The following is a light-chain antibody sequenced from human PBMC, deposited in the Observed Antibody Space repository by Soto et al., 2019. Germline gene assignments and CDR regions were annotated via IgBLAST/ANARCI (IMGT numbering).Light chain of an antibody. J-gene: IGLJ1*01. CDR1: RRDVGSYNL. V-gene: IGLV2-23*01. Sequence: QSALTQPASVSGSPGQSITISCTGTRRDVGSYNLVSWYQQHPGKAPKLMIYEGSKRPSGVSNRFSGSKSGNTASLTISGLQAEDEADYYCCSYAGSSTSYVFGTGTKVTVL. CDR2: EGS. CDR3: CSYAGSSTSYV.